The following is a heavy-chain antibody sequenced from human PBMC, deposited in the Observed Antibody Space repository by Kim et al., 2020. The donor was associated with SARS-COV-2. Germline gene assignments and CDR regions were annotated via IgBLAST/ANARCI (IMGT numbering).Heavy chain of an antibody. V-gene: IGHV3-21*06. CDR2: ITSSGGYI. J-gene: IGHJ4*02. CDR3: VRTRFVLEAVDF. CDR1: GFTFSSHS. D-gene: IGHD6-6*01. Sequence: GGSLRLSCAVSGFTFSSHSMNWVRQAPGKGLEWVSSITSSGGYISYADSVKGRFTISRDNAENSRYLQMNSLRVEDTAVYYCVRTRFVLEAVDFWGQGTLVTVS.